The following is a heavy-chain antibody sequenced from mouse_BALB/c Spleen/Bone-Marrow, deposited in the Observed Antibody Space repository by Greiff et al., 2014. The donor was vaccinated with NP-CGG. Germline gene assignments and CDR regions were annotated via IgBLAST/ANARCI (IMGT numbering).Heavy chain of an antibody. CDR2: ISTYSGNT. D-gene: IGHD1-1*01. V-gene: IGHV1-67*01. J-gene: IGHJ2*01. CDR3: ARNFYGSSYLDY. CDR1: GYTFTAYA. Sequence: QVQLQQSGPELVRPGVSVKLSCKGSGYTFTAYAMHWVKQSHAKSLEWIGLISTYSGNTHYNQNFKGKATMTVDKSSSTAYMELARLTSEDSAIYYCARNFYGSSYLDYWGQGTTLTVSS.